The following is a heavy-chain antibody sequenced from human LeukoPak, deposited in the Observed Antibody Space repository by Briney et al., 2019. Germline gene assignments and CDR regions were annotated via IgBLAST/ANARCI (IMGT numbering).Heavy chain of an antibody. CDR2: IWYDGVNK. Sequence: PGRSLRLSCAASGFSFSNYGMHWVRQAPGKGLEWVAVIWYDGVNKYYADSVKGRFTISRDNAKNSLYLQMNSLRAEDTAIYYCSGQYSSSSVVDYWGQGTLVTVSS. V-gene: IGHV3-33*03. J-gene: IGHJ4*02. CDR1: GFSFSNYG. CDR3: SGQYSSSSVVDY. D-gene: IGHD6-6*01.